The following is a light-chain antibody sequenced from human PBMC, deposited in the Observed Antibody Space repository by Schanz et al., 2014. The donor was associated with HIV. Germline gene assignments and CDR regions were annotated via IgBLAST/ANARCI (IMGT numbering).Light chain of an antibody. CDR2: DNY. CDR3: AVWDNALRSVM. J-gene: IGLJ3*02. V-gene: IGLV1-51*01. Sequence: QSVLTQPPSVSAAPGQKVTISCSGSSSNIGNNYVSWYQQLPGTAPKLLIFDNYQRPSEIPDRFSGSKSGASATLAITGLQTGDEAHYYCAVWDNALRSVMFGGGTKLTVL. CDR1: SSNIGNNY.